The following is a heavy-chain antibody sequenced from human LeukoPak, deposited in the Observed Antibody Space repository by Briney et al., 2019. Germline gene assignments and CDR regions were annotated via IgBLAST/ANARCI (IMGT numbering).Heavy chain of an antibody. J-gene: IGHJ4*02. Sequence: KPSETLSLTCTVSGGSISSGGYYWRWIRQHPGKGLEWIGYIYYSGSTYYNPSLKSRVTISVDTSKNQFSLKLTSVTAADTAVFYCARYLSRGFYFDYWGQGTLVTVSS. CDR1: GGSISSGGYY. CDR3: ARYLSRGFYFDY. V-gene: IGHV4-31*03. CDR2: IYYSGST.